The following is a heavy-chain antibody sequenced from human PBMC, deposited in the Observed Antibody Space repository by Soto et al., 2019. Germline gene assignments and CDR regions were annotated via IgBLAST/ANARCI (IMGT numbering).Heavy chain of an antibody. D-gene: IGHD1-1*01. V-gene: IGHV3-23*01. Sequence: EVQLLESGGGLVQPGGSLRLSCAASGFTFNYAMMWVRQAPGKGQEWVSGIVGDGSSIYYADSVKGRFTISRDNSKNRRYLQMNILIAENTVVYYCSRDSLYNDGLWRVAYWGQGTLVTVSS. CDR3: SRDSLYNDGLWRVAY. CDR2: IVGDGSSI. J-gene: IGHJ4*02. CDR1: GFTFNYA.